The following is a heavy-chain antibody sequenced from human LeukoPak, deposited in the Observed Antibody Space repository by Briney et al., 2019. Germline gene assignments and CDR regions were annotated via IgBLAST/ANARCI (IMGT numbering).Heavy chain of an antibody. D-gene: IGHD3-22*01. CDR2: IYHSGST. CDR3: ARGPGYYDSSGYFDY. Sequence: PSETLSLTCAVSGGSISSGGYSWSWIRQPPGKGLEWIGYIYHSGSTYYNPSLKSRVTISVDRFKNQFSLKLSSVTAADTAVYYCARGPGYYDSSGYFDYWGQGTLVTVSS. V-gene: IGHV4-30-2*01. J-gene: IGHJ4*02. CDR1: GGSISSGGYS.